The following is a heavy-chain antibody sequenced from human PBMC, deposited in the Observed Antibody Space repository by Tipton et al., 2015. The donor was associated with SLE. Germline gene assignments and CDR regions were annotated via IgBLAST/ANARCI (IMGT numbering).Heavy chain of an antibody. J-gene: IGHJ6*03. CDR2: INHSGST. Sequence: TLSLTCTVSGGFISSSTSYWSWIRQSPGKGLEWIGDINHSGSTNYNPSLKSRVTISVDTSKNQFSLRLSSVTAADTAVYYCARAPGLERSLYYYYYMDVWGKGTTVTVSS. V-gene: IGHV4-39*07. CDR3: ARAPGLERSLYYYYYMDV. CDR1: GGFISSSTSY. D-gene: IGHD1-1*01.